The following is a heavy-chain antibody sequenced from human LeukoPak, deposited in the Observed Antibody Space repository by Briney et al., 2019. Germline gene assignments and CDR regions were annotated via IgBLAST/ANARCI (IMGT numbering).Heavy chain of an antibody. CDR1: GFTFSSYG. CDR2: IWDDGSNK. V-gene: IGHV3-33*01. J-gene: IGHJ6*03. Sequence: GRSLRLSCAASGFTFSSYGMDWVRQAPGKGLEWVAVIWDDGSNKYHADSVKGRFTISRDNSKNTLYLQMNSLRAEDTAVYYCARDLSYGSGSLSYYYYMDVWGKGTTVTVSS. D-gene: IGHD3-10*01. CDR3: ARDLSYGSGSLSYYYYMDV.